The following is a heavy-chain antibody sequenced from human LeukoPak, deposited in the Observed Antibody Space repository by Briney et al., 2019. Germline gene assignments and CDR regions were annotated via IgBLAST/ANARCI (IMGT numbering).Heavy chain of an antibody. CDR1: GFTFSSYA. V-gene: IGHV3-21*01. CDR3: ARSGDYLARWFDP. CDR2: ISSSSSYI. J-gene: IGHJ5*02. Sequence: GGSLRLSCAASGFTFSSYAMSWVRQAPGKGLEWVSAISSSSSYIYYADSVKGRFTISRDNAKNSLYLQMNSLRAEDTAVYYCARSGDYLARWFDPWGQGTLVTVSS. D-gene: IGHD4-17*01.